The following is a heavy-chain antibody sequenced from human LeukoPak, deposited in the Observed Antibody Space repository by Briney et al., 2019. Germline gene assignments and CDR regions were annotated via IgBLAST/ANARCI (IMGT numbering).Heavy chain of an antibody. CDR1: GFTVSSNH. Sequence: PGGSLRLSCAVSGFTVSSNHMSWVRQAPGRGLEWVSVIFTGGSTFYTNSVKGRFTISRDNSNNTLYLLMNSLGAEVTAVYYCARVLTVATIPDSWGQGTLVTVSS. J-gene: IGHJ4*02. D-gene: IGHD5-12*01. CDR2: IFTGGST. V-gene: IGHV3-53*01. CDR3: ARVLTVATIPDS.